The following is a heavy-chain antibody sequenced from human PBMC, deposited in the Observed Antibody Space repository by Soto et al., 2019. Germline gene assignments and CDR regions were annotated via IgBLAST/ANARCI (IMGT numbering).Heavy chain of an antibody. CDR1: GGSISSGGYY. D-gene: IGHD3-22*01. Sequence: SETLSLTCTVSGGSISSGGYYWSWIRQHPGKGLEWIGYIYYSVSTYYNPSLKSRVTISVDTSKNQFSLKLSSVTAADTAVYYCERDRGVYRFNMIVDQGDAFDICGPGKMVPVS. CDR2: IYYSVST. J-gene: IGHJ3*02. CDR3: ERDRGVYRFNMIVDQGDAFDI. V-gene: IGHV4-31*03.